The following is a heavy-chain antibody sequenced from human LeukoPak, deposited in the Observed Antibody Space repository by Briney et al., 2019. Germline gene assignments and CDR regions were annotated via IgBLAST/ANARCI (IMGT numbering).Heavy chain of an antibody. CDR1: GFIVSNNY. V-gene: IGHV4-4*02. CDR2: IYYSGST. Sequence: PGGSLRLSCAASGFIVSNNYMSWVRQAPGKGLEWIGYIYYSGSTYYNPSLKSRVTISVDTSKNQFSLKLTSVTAADTAVYYCARDESTMTVVVPVFEDWGLGTLVTVSS. J-gene: IGHJ4*02. CDR3: ARDESTMTVVVPVFED. D-gene: IGHD3-22*01.